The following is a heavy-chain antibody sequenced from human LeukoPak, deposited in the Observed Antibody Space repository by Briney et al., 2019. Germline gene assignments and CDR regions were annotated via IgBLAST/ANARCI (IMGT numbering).Heavy chain of an antibody. CDR3: AREYVDIVATTPAYYYYGMDV. J-gene: IGHJ6*02. Sequence: ASVKVSCKASGYTFTGYDMHWVRQAPGQGLEWMGWINPNSGGTNYAQKFQGRVTMTRDTSISTAYMELSRLRSDDTAAYYCAREYVDIVATTPAYYYYGMDVWGQGTTVTVSS. CDR1: GYTFTGYD. V-gene: IGHV1-2*02. D-gene: IGHD5-12*01. CDR2: INPNSGGT.